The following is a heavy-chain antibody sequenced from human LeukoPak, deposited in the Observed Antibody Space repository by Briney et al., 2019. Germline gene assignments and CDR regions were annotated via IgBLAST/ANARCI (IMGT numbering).Heavy chain of an antibody. Sequence: GASVKLSCKASGYTFTGHYIHWVRQAPAQGLEWMGWVNPNSGGTNYAQKFQGRVTMTRDTSITTAYMDLSSLRSDDTAVYYCARDNYGIGDYWGQGTLVTVSS. V-gene: IGHV1-2*02. CDR2: VNPNSGGT. J-gene: IGHJ4*02. CDR1: GYTFTGHY. D-gene: IGHD4-11*01. CDR3: ARDNYGIGDY.